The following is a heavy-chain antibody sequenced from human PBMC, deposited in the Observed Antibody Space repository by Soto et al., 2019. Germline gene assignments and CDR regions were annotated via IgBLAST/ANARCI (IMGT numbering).Heavy chain of an antibody. CDR2: ISYDGSNK. D-gene: IGHD4-17*01. CDR1: GFTFSSYA. V-gene: IGHV3-30*04. J-gene: IGHJ3*02. CDR3: ARGEGDYDAFDI. Sequence: GGSLRLSCVASGFTFSSYAMHWVRQAPGKGLEWVAVISYDGSNKYYADSVKGRFTISRDNSKNTLYLQMNSLRAEDTAVYYCARGEGDYDAFDIWGQGTMVTVSS.